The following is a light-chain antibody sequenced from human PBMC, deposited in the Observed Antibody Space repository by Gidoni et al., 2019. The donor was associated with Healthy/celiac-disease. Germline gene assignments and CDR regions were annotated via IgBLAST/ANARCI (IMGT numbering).Light chain of an antibody. CDR2: AAS. CDR1: QSISSY. J-gene: IGKJ2*03. Sequence: DIQMTQSPSSLSASVGDSVTITCRASQSISSYLNWYQQKPGKAPKLLIYAASSVQSGVPSRFSGSGAGKDSMLTISSLQAEDGATYYCQQSYSTPHSFGQGTKLEIK. CDR3: QQSYSTPHS. V-gene: IGKV1-39*01.